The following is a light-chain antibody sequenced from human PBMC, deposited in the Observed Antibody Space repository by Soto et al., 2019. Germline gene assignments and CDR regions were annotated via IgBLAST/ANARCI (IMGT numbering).Light chain of an antibody. Sequence: QSALTQPASVSGSPGQSITICCTGTSSDVGDHNYVSWYQQQPGKAPKLMIYAVSNRPSGVSNRFSGSKSGNTASLTISGLQAEDEADYYCSSYTTSSTVIFGGGTKLTVL. V-gene: IGLV2-14*03. J-gene: IGLJ2*01. CDR2: AVS. CDR1: SSDVGDHNY. CDR3: SSYTTSSTVI.